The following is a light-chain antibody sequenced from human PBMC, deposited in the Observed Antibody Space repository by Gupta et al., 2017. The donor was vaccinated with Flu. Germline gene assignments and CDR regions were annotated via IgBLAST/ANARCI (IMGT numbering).Light chain of an antibody. Sequence: SYELTQAPSVSVSPGQTASITCSGDKLGDKYVCWYQQKPGQSPVSVIYHDAKRPSGVPERFSGSNSRNTATLTISGTQAVDEADYYCQVWASSTSWVFGGGTKLTVL. V-gene: IGLV3-1*01. CDR2: HDA. CDR3: QVWASSTSWV. CDR1: KLGDKY. J-gene: IGLJ3*02.